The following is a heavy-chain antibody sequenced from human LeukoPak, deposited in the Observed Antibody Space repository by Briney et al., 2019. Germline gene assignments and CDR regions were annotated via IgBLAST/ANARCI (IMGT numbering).Heavy chain of an antibody. CDR1: GFTFSSYA. CDR2: ISGSGGST. D-gene: IGHD6-13*01. V-gene: IGHV3-23*01. CDR3: ARALHDSSSWYGLGY. Sequence: PGGSLRLSCAASGFTFSSYAMSWVRQAPGKGLEWVSAISGSGGSTYYADSVKGRFTISRDNSKNTLYLQMNSLRAEDTAVYYCARALHDSSSWYGLGYWGQGTLVTVSS. J-gene: IGHJ4*02.